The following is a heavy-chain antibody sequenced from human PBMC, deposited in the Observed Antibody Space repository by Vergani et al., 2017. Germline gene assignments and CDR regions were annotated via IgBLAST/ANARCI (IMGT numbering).Heavy chain of an antibody. V-gene: IGHV3-33*06. CDR1: GFTFSSYG. J-gene: IGHJ4*02. CDR2: IWYDGSNK. Sequence: QVQLVESGGGVVQPGRSLRLSCAASGFTFSSYGMHWVRQAPGKGLEWVAVIWYDGSNKYYADSVKGRFTISRDNSKNTLYLQMNSLRAEDTAVYYCAKDQNQVGATYFDYWGQGTLVTVSS. CDR3: AKDQNQVGATYFDY. D-gene: IGHD1-26*01.